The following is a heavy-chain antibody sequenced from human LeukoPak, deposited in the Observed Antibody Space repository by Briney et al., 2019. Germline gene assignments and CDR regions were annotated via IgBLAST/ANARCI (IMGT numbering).Heavy chain of an antibody. Sequence: LRLSCAASGFTFSSYSMNWVRQHPGKGLEWIGYIYYSGSTYYNPSLKSRVTISVDTSKNQFSLKLSSVTAADTAVYYCARSDIYCSGGSCGDYWGQGTLVTVSS. J-gene: IGHJ4*02. CDR1: GFTFSSYS. CDR2: IYYSGST. V-gene: IGHV4-31*02. CDR3: ARSDIYCSGGSCGDY. D-gene: IGHD2-15*01.